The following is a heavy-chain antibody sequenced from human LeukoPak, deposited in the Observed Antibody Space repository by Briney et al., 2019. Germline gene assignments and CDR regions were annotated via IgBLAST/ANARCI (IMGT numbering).Heavy chain of an antibody. J-gene: IGHJ5*02. CDR3: ARDQQDYDFWSGTTNWFDP. V-gene: IGHV3-74*01. CDR2: INSDGSST. CDR1: GFTFSRDW. Sequence: GTLTFKYAADGFTFSRDWREGLRHGRGKEIEWVSRINSDGSSTSYADSVKGRFTISRDNAKNTLYLQMNSLRAEDTAVYYCARDQQDYDFWSGTTNWFDPWGQGTLVTVSS. D-gene: IGHD3-3*01.